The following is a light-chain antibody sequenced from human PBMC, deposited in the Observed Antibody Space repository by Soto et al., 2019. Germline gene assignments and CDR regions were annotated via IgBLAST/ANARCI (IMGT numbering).Light chain of an antibody. CDR1: SSDVGAYNY. CDR2: EVN. J-gene: IGLJ2*01. CDR3: AAWDVSLNVVV. Sequence: QSVLTQPPSASGSPGQSVTISCTGASSDVGAYNYVSWYQQHPGKAPKLVIYEVNKRPSGVPDRFSGSKSGTSASLAISGLQSGDEADYYCAAWDVSLNVVVFGGGTKLTVL. V-gene: IGLV2-8*01.